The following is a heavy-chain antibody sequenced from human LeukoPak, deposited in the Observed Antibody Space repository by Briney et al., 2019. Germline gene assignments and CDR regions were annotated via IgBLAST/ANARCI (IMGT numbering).Heavy chain of an antibody. J-gene: IGHJ4*02. D-gene: IGHD5-18*01. V-gene: IGHV1-18*01. CDR3: ARVSDTSMVTPGFDS. Sequence: GASRKVSCKTSVYNFNRYTITWVRQAPGHGLEWMGWVSTSNGDTNYAEKFQGRVTMTTETVTKTAYMELRRLRSGDTAMYFCARVSDTSMVTPGFDSWGQGTLVTVSS. CDR2: VSTSNGDT. CDR1: VYNFNRYT.